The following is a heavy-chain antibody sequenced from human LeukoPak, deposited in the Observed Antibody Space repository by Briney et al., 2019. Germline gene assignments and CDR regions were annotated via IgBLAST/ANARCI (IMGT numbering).Heavy chain of an antibody. CDR2: ISYDGSNK. CDR1: GFTFSSYG. CDR3: ARITVTVPPLLDY. J-gene: IGHJ4*02. Sequence: GRSLRLSCAASGFTFSSYGMHWVRQAPGKGLEWVAVISYDGSNKYYADSVEGRFTISRDNSKNTLYLQMNSLRAEDTAVYYCARITVTVPPLLDYWGQGTLVTVSS. D-gene: IGHD1-14*01. V-gene: IGHV3-30*03.